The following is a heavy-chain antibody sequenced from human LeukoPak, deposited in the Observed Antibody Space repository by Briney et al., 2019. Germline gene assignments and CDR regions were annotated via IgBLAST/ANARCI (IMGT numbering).Heavy chain of an antibody. D-gene: IGHD1-1*01. V-gene: IGHV3-48*01. CDR3: ARDHNYAFDN. Sequence: GGSLRLSCTASGFPFIEYSMNWVRQAPGKGLEWMSYIGIDSGNTKYADSVRGRFTISADKATNSLYLQMNSLRVEDTAVYYRARDHNYAFDNWGQGTLVSVAS. CDR2: IGIDSGNT. J-gene: IGHJ4*02. CDR1: GFPFIEYS.